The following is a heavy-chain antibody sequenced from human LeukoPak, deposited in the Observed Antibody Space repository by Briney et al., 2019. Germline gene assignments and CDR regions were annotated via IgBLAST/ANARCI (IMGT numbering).Heavy chain of an antibody. D-gene: IGHD6-6*01. CDR2: ISYDGGKK. CDR3: ARDEGYSSSPYNWFDP. V-gene: IGHV3-30*03. CDR1: GFTFSSHD. J-gene: IGHJ5*02. Sequence: GGSLRLSCAASGFTFSSHDMHWVRQAPGKGLEWVAFISYDGGKKDYADSVKGRFTISRDNSRNTLYLQMNSLRAEDTAVYYCARDEGYSSSPYNWFDPWGQGTLVTVSS.